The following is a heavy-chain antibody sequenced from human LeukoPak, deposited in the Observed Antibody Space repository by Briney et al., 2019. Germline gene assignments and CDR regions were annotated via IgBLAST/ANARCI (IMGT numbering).Heavy chain of an antibody. CDR3: ASTVAARRLNYYYYGMDV. V-gene: IGHV4-39*01. J-gene: IGHJ6*02. Sequence: SETLSLTCTVSGGSISSSSYYWGWIRQPPGKGLEWIGSIYYSGSTYYNPSLKSRVTISVDTSKNQFSLKLSSVTAADTAVYYCASTVAARRLNYYYYGMDVWGQGTTVTVSS. CDR1: GGSISSSSYY. CDR2: IYYSGST. D-gene: IGHD6-6*01.